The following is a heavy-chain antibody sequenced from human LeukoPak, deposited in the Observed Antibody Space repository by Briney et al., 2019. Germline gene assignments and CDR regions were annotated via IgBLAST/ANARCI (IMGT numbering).Heavy chain of an antibody. CDR2: IYYSGST. V-gene: IGHV4-39*07. CDR1: GGSISSSSYY. J-gene: IGHJ3*02. D-gene: IGHD2-21*01. CDR3: ARGVGESYLSAFDI. Sequence: SETLSLTCTVSGGSISSSSYYWGWIRQPPGKGLEWIGSIYYSGSTYYNPSLKSRVTISVDTSKNQFSLKLSSVTAADTAVYYCARGVGESYLSAFDIWGQGTMVTVSS.